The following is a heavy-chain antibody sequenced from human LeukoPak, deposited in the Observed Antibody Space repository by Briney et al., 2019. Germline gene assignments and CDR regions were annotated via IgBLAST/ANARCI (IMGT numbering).Heavy chain of an antibody. Sequence: ASVKVSCEASGYTFTSYYMHWVRQAPGQGLEWMGIINPSGGSTSYAQKFQGRVTMTRDMSTSTVYMELSSLRSEDTAVYYCATSSGWYGEFDYWGQGTLVTVSS. CDR2: INPSGGST. D-gene: IGHD6-19*01. V-gene: IGHV1-46*01. CDR3: ATSSGWYGEFDY. CDR1: GYTFTSYY. J-gene: IGHJ4*02.